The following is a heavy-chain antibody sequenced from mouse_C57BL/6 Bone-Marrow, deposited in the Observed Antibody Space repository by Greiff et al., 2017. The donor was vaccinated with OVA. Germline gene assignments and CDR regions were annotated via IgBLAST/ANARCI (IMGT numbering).Heavy chain of an antibody. CDR2: INPYNGDT. V-gene: IGHV1-20*01. CDR3: ARRETYYGNAMDY. Sequence: EVMLVESGPELVKPGDSVKISCKASGYSFTGYFMNWVMQSHGKSLEWIGRINPYNGDTFYNQKFKGKATLTVDKSSSTAHMELRSLTSEDSAVYYCARRETYYGNAMDYWGQGTSVTVSS. D-gene: IGHD1-1*01. CDR1: GYSFTGYF. J-gene: IGHJ4*01.